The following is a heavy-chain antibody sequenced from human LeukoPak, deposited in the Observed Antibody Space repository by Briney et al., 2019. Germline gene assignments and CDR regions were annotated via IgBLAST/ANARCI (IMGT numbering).Heavy chain of an antibody. V-gene: IGHV3-23*01. J-gene: IGHJ4*02. CDR1: GFTFSNYA. CDR2: ISASGGST. Sequence: GGSLRLSCAASGFTFSNYAMRWVRQAPGKGLEWVSSISASGGSTDYADSVKGRFTISRDNSKNTLYLQMNSLRAEDTAVYYCAKTPNKITAMGTFDYWGQGTLVTVSS. CDR3: AKTPNKITAMGTFDY. D-gene: IGHD5-18*01.